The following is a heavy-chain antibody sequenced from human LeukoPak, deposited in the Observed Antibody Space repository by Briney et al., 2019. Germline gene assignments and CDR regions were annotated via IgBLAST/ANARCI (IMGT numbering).Heavy chain of an antibody. D-gene: IGHD2-8*01. CDR1: GYTFTGYY. Sequence: GASVKVSCKASGYTFTGYYIHWVRQAPGQGLEWMGWVNPRSGDAGYLQKFQGRLTITRDSSIDTAYMDLSGLSSEDTAVYYCARGVPLGYCTYGVCHPPYYFDYWGQGTLVTASS. CDR3: ARGVPLGYCTYGVCHPPYYFDY. CDR2: VNPRSGDA. J-gene: IGHJ4*02. V-gene: IGHV1-8*03.